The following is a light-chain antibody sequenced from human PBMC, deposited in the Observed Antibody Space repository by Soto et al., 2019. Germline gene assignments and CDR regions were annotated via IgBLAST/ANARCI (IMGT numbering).Light chain of an antibody. V-gene: IGKV3-15*01. CDR3: QQSKQWHSIT. Sequence: EIVMTQSPATLSVSPGERATLSCTASQSVSSNLAWYQQKPGQAPRLLIFDASTRATGIPARFSGSGSGTEFTLSISSLQSEDFAVYYCQQSKQWHSITFGQGTRLEIK. J-gene: IGKJ5*01. CDR2: DAS. CDR1: QSVSSN.